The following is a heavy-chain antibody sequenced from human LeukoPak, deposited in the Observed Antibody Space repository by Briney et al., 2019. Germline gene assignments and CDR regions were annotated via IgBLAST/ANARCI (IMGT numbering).Heavy chain of an antibody. CDR1: GFTVSSNY. D-gene: IGHD3-22*01. CDR2: IYSGGST. V-gene: IGHV3-53*01. J-gene: IGHJ4*02. CDR3: ARSYYYDSSGYYVY. Sequence: GGSLRLSCAASGFTVSSNYMSWVRQAPGKGLEWVSVIYSGGSTYYADSVKDRFTISRDSSKNTLYLQMNSLRAEDTAVYYCARSYYYDSSGYYVYWGQGTLVTVSS.